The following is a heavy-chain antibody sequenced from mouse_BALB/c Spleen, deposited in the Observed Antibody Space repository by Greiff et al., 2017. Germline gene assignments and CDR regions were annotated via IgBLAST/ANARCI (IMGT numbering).Heavy chain of an antibody. CDR2: ISYSGST. CDR3: VRAGSPFFDY. D-gene: IGHD1-1*01. V-gene: IGHV3-2*02. Sequence: EVKLMESGPGLVKPSQSLSLTCTVTGYSITSDYAWNWIRQFPGNKLEWMGYISYSGSTSYNPSLKSRISITRDTSKNQFFLQLNSVTTEDTATFYCVRAGSPFFDYWGQGTTLTVSS. CDR1: GYSITSDYA. J-gene: IGHJ2*01.